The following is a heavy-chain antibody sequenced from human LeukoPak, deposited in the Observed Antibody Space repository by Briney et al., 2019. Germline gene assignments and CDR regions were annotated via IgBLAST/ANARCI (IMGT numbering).Heavy chain of an antibody. CDR1: GFTFSRYT. CDR2: ISGSGGST. Sequence: GGSLRLSCAASGFTFSRYTMSWVRQAPGKGLEWVSAISGSGGSTFYADSVKGRFTLSRDNSKNTLYLQMNSLRAEDTAVYYCAKGVWADYTITHFDYWGQGTLVTVSS. J-gene: IGHJ4*02. V-gene: IGHV3-23*01. CDR3: AKGVWADYTITHFDY. D-gene: IGHD5-12*01.